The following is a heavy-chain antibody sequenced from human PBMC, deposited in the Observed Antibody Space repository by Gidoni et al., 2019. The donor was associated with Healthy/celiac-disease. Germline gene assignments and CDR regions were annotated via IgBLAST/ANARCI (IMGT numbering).Heavy chain of an antibody. D-gene: IGHD5-12*01. CDR2: IKSKTDGGPT. Sequence: EVQLVESGGGLGKPGGSLGLHCAAAGVTFSHAWLRWVRQAPGHGLEWVCRIKSKTDGGPTDYAAPVKGRFTIARDDSKNTLYLQMNSLKTEDTAVYYCTTVATITPYYYYYGMDVWGQGTTVTVSS. CDR1: GVTFSHAW. CDR3: TTVATITPYYYYYGMDV. J-gene: IGHJ6*02. V-gene: IGHV3-15*01.